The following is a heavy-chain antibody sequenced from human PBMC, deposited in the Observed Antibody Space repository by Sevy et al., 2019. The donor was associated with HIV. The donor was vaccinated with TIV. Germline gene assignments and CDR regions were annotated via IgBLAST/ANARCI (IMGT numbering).Heavy chain of an antibody. D-gene: IGHD2-2*01. CDR2: ITCDGSNK. CDR1: GFTFSSYA. Sequence: GGSLRLSCAASGFTFSSYAMHWVRQAPGKGLEWVAGITCDGSNKYYADSVKGRFTISRDNSKNTLYLQMNSLRAKDTAVYYCAKDDVSCSSTSCYGFDYWGQGTLVTVSS. CDR3: AKDDVSCSSTSCYGFDY. V-gene: IGHV3-30-3*01. J-gene: IGHJ4*02.